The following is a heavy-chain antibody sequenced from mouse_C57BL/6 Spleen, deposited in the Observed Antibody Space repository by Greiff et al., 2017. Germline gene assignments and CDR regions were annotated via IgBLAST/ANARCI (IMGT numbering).Heavy chain of an antibody. J-gene: IGHJ2*01. D-gene: IGHD1-1*02. Sequence: EVKLMESGGGLVQPGGSLSLSCAASGFTFTDYYMSWVRQPPGKALEWLGFIRNKANGYTTEYSASVKGRFTISRDNSQSILYLQMNALGAEDSATYYCARSLVYYFDYWGQGTTLTVSS. CDR3: ARSLVYYFDY. V-gene: IGHV7-3*01. CDR1: GFTFTDYY. CDR2: IRNKANGYTT.